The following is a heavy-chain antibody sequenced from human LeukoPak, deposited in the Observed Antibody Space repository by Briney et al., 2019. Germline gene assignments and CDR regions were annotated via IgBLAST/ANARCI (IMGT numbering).Heavy chain of an antibody. CDR3: ATTPALAVAGTLDPKE. CDR1: GGSITQTNY. Sequence: SGTLSLTCDVSGGSITQTNYWTWVRQPPGKGLEWIGEVNLQGGTNYNPSLLRRVAISVDTSANHVPLQMTSVTAADTAVYYCATTPALAVAGTLDPKEWGQGTLVTVSS. CDR2: VNLQGGT. J-gene: IGHJ4*02. V-gene: IGHV4-4*02. D-gene: IGHD6-19*01.